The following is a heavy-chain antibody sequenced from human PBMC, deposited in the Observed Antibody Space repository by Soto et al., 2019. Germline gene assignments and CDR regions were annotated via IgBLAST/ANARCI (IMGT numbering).Heavy chain of an antibody. D-gene: IGHD1-1*01. J-gene: IGHJ4*02. V-gene: IGHV1-69*01. Sequence: QVQLVQSGAEVKKPGSSVKVSCKASGGTFSSYAISWVRQAPGQGLEWMGGIIPIFGTANYAQKFQGRVTSTADESTSTAYMERSSLRSEDTAVYYCARRARDGDNYYFDYWGQGTLVTVSS. CDR2: IIPIFGTA. CDR1: GGTFSSYA. CDR3: ARRARDGDNYYFDY.